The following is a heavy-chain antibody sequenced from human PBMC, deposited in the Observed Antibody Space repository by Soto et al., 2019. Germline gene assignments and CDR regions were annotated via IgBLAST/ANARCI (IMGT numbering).Heavy chain of an antibody. CDR1: GFSLSTSGVG. V-gene: IGHV2-5*01. J-gene: IGHJ4*02. CDR3: AHRLGGDYVRCYFDY. D-gene: IGHD4-17*01. Sequence: SGPTLVNPTQTLTPTCTFSGFSLSTSGVGVGWIRQPPGKALEWLALIYWNDDKRYSPSLKSRLTITKDTSKNQVVLTMTNMDPVDTATYYCAHRLGGDYVRCYFDYWGQGTLVTVSS. CDR2: IYWNDDK.